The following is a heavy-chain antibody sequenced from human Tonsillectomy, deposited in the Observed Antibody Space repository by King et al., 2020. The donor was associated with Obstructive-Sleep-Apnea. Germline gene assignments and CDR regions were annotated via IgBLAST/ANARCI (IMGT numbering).Heavy chain of an antibody. D-gene: IGHD3-10*01. Sequence: VQLVQSGGGVVQPGRSLRLSCAASGFTFSSYGMHWVRQAPGKGLEWVAVISYDGSNKYYADSVKGRFTISRDNSKNTLYLQMNNLRAEDTAVYYCSKPWELYDFYYGMDVWGQGTTVTVSS. CDR2: ISYDGSNK. CDR3: SKPWELYDFYYGMDV. CDR1: GFTFSSYG. J-gene: IGHJ6*02. V-gene: IGHV3-30*18.